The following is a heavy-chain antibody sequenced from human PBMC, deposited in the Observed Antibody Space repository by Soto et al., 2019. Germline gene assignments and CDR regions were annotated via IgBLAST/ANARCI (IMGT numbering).Heavy chain of an antibody. CDR2: IYYSGST. V-gene: IGHV4-31*02. J-gene: IGHJ4*02. CDR1: GGPISSGGYY. CDR3: AREVAGRAYFDY. Sequence: TLSRSCHVSGGPISSGGYYGSWIQQHPGKGLEWIGYIYYSGSTYYNPSLKSRVTISVDTSKNQFSLELSSLRSEDTAVYYCAREVAGRAYFDYWGQGTLVTVSS. D-gene: IGHD6-19*01.